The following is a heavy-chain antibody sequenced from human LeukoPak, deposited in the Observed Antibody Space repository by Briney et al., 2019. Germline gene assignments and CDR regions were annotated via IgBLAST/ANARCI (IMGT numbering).Heavy chain of an antibody. D-gene: IGHD3-16*01. CDR2: IKPDGSDK. CDR1: GFSFSSYW. Sequence: GGSLTLSCAASGFSFSSYWMNWVRQAPGKGLEWVANIKPDGSDKYYVDSVKGRFTISRENAKDSLYLQMNSLSAEDTAVYYWTAGALGYWGRGTLINVSS. J-gene: IGHJ4*02. V-gene: IGHV3-7*01. CDR3: TAGALGY.